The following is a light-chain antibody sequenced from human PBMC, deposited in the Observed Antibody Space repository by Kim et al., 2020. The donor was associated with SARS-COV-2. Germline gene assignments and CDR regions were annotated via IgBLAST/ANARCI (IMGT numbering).Light chain of an antibody. CDR1: KLGSKY. Sequence: SYELTQPPSVSVSPGQTASITCSGDKLGSKYVCWYQQKAGQSPALVIYQDDKRSSGIPARFSGSSSGNTATLTIRGTQAMGEADYYCQAYDINTVIFGGGTQLTVL. CDR3: QAYDINTVI. J-gene: IGLJ2*01. V-gene: IGLV3-1*01. CDR2: QDD.